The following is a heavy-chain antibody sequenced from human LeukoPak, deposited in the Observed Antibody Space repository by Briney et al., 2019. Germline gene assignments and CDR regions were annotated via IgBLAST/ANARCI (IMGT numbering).Heavy chain of an antibody. CDR3: ATPRSNGWSWFAFDV. J-gene: IGHJ3*01. Sequence: ASVKVSCKVSGSTLSELSIHWVRQAPGKGLKWMGGFDPEDAKRVYAQKLQGRVTMTEDTSTGTAYMELRSLRSEDTAVYYCATPRSNGWSWFAFDVWGQGTLVIVSS. D-gene: IGHD5-18*01. CDR1: GSTLSELS. CDR2: FDPEDAKR. V-gene: IGHV1-24*01.